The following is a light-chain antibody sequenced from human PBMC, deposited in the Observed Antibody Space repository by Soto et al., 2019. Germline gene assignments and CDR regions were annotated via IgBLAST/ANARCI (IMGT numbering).Light chain of an antibody. J-gene: IGKJ2*01. CDR2: EGS. V-gene: IGKV1-5*01. CDR3: QQYKTYSPYT. Sequence: DIQMTQSPSTLSASVGDRVSITCRASHTISTWLAWYQQKPGKAPRLLIYEGSTLQSGVPSRFSGTGSGTEFTLTISGLQPDDFAIYYCQQYKTYSPYTFGQGTKVDI. CDR1: HTISTW.